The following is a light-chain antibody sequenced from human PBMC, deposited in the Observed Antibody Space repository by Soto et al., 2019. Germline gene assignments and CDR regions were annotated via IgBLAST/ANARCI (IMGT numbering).Light chain of an antibody. Sequence: EIVLTQSPGTLSLSPGERATLSCRAIQSFNSIYLAWYQQKPGQAPRLLIYGASSRATGVPDRFSGSGSGTDFTLTISRLEPEDFAVYYCQQYGISPSWTFGQGTKVDIK. J-gene: IGKJ1*01. CDR3: QQYGISPSWT. CDR2: GAS. CDR1: QSFNSIY. V-gene: IGKV3-20*01.